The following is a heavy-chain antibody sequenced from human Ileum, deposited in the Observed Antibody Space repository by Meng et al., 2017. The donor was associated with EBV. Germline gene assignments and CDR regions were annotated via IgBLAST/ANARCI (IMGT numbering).Heavy chain of an antibody. CDR1: GFTVSSYH. Sequence: DVQRVESGGGYTQPWGSLELSCAPSGFTVSSYHMSWGRQAPGKWLEWVSTIYIGGDTFYADSVKDRFTISRDNSKNTLFLQMNRLTVEDTAVYYCARGPDWAKGGYWGLGTLVTVSS. CDR2: IYIGGDT. V-gene: IGHV3-53*01. CDR3: ARGPDWAKGGY. D-gene: IGHD3/OR15-3a*01. J-gene: IGHJ4*02.